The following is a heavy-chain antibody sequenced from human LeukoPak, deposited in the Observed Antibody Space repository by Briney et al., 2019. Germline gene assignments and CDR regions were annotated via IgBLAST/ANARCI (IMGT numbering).Heavy chain of an antibody. Sequence: PGGSLRLSCAASGFTFSSYAMSWVRQAPGKGLEWVSAISGSGGSTYYADSVKGRFTISRDNSKNTLCLQMNSLRAEDTAVYYCAKDSLYYDSSGYYEAEDYWGQGTLVTVSS. CDR1: GFTFSSYA. CDR2: ISGSGGST. D-gene: IGHD3-22*01. CDR3: AKDSLYYDSSGYYEAEDY. V-gene: IGHV3-23*01. J-gene: IGHJ4*02.